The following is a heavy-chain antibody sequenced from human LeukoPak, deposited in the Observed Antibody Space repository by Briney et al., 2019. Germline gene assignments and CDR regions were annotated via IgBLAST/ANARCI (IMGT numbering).Heavy chain of an antibody. D-gene: IGHD6-19*01. Sequence: GGSLRLSCAASGFTFSSYAMSWVRQAPGKGLEWVSAISGSGGSTYYADSVKGRFTISRDNSKNTLYQQMNSLRAEDTAVYYCAKDQMLGGSGWSNFDYWGQGTLVTVSS. CDR3: AKDQMLGGSGWSNFDY. CDR1: GFTFSSYA. V-gene: IGHV3-23*01. CDR2: ISGSGGST. J-gene: IGHJ4*02.